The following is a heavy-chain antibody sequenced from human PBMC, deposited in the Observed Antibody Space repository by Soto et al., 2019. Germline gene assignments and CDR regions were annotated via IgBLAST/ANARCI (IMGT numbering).Heavy chain of an antibody. CDR1: GYAFTTYG. J-gene: IGHJ4*02. D-gene: IGHD1-1*01. V-gene: IGHV1-18*01. CDR3: ARGRYGDY. CDR2: ISAHNGNT. Sequence: QVHLVQSGAEVKKPGASVKVSFKGSGYAFTTYGITWVRQAPGQGLEWMGWISAHNGNTNYAQKLQGRVTVTRDTSMSTAYMELRSLRSDDTAVYYCARGRYGDYWGQGALVTVSS.